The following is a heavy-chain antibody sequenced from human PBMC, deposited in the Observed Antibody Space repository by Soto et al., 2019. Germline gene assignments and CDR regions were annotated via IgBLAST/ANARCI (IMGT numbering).Heavy chain of an antibody. CDR2: IKQDGREK. CDR3: TKVVGLAGQD. Sequence: EVQLEESGGTLVQPGGSLRLSCAASGLTFSNYWMSWVRQAPGKGLEWVANIKQDGREKYYVDSVRGRFTLSRDNAKDSLYLQMSSLRAEDTAVYYCTKVVGLAGQDWGQGTLVTVSS. J-gene: IGHJ4*02. D-gene: IGHD6-19*01. V-gene: IGHV3-7*01. CDR1: GLTFSNYW.